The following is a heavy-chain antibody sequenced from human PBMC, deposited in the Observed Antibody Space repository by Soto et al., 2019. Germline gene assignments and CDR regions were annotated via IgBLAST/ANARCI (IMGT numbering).Heavy chain of an antibody. CDR2: ISAYNGYT. CDR1: NYTFTSYG. V-gene: IGHV1-18*01. D-gene: IGHD6-19*01. CDR3: AREARQWLACDF. Sequence: QIQLVQSGTEVKYPGASVKVSCKASNYTFTSYGFNWVRQAPGQGIEWIGWISAYNGYTNYEKKFQGRATMTTDASTRTAYMELRSLGFDDTAVYYGAREARQWLACDFWGQGTLVSVSS. J-gene: IGHJ4*02.